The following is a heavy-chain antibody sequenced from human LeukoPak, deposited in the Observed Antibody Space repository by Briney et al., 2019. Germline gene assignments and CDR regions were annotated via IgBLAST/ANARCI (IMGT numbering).Heavy chain of an antibody. CDR1: GGTFSSYA. V-gene: IGHV1-69*01. CDR2: IIPIFGTA. J-gene: IGHJ5*02. CDR3: ARTPPGGDCSGGSCYKDWFDP. D-gene: IGHD2-15*01. Sequence: SVKVSCKASGGTFSSYAISRVRQAPGQGLEWMGGIIPIFGTANYAQKFQGRVTITADESTSTAYMELSSLRSEDTAVYYCARTPPGGDCSGGSCYKDWFDPWGQGTLVTVSS.